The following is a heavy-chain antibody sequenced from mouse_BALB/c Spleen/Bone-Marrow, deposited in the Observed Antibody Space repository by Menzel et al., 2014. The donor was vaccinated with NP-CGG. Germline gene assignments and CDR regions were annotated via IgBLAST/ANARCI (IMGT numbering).Heavy chain of an antibody. CDR3: ARGYDYGFAY. CDR2: ISSGSSTI. CDR1: GFTFSSFG. Sequence: EVQRVESGGGLVQPGGSRKLSCAASGFTFSSFGMHWARQAPEKGLEWVAYISSGSSTIYYADTVKGRFTISRDNPKNTLFLQMTSLRSEDTAMYYCARGYDYGFAYWGQGTLVTVSA. J-gene: IGHJ3*01. V-gene: IGHV5-17*02. D-gene: IGHD2-4*01.